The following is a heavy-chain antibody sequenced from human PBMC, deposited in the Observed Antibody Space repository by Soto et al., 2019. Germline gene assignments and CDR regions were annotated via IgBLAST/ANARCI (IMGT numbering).Heavy chain of an antibody. CDR1: GFTFSYAW. CDR3: TTDGLHYDILTGYYY. CDR2: IKSKTEGGTT. D-gene: IGHD3-9*01. Sequence: GSLRLSCAASGFTFSYAWMNWVRQAPGKGPEWVGRIKSKTEGGTTDYAAPVKGRFTISRDDSKNTLYLQMNSLKTEDTAVYYCTTDGLHYDILTGYYYCGQGT. J-gene: IGHJ4*02. V-gene: IGHV3-15*07.